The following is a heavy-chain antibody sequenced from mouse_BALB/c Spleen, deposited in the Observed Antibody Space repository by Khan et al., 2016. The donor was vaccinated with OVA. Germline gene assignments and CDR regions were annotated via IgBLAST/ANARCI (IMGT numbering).Heavy chain of an antibody. D-gene: IGHD2-14*01. CDR1: GFTFSSFV. Sequence: EVQLVESGGGTVKPGGSLKLSCAVSGFTFSSFVMSWVRQTPEKRLEWVASISSGGSTYYPDSVKGRFTIPSDNARNIVYLQMSSLRSEDMAIYYVTREAYRYDEYYFDYGGQGTTLIVSS. V-gene: IGHV5-6-5*01. J-gene: IGHJ2*01. CDR2: ISSGGST. CDR3: TREAYRYDEYYFDY.